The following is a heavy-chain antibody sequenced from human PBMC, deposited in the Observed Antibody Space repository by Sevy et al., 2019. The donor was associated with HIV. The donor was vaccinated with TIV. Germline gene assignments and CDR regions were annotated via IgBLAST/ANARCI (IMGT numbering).Heavy chain of an antibody. CDR2: IYTSGST. Sequence: SETLSLTCTVSGGSISSYYWSWIRQPAGKGLEWIGRIYTSGSTNYNPSLKSRVTMSVDTSKNQFSLKLSSVTAADTAVYYCAARLRDQWLEGYFDYWGQGTLVTVSS. J-gene: IGHJ4*02. V-gene: IGHV4-4*07. D-gene: IGHD6-19*01. CDR3: AARLRDQWLEGYFDY. CDR1: GGSISSYY.